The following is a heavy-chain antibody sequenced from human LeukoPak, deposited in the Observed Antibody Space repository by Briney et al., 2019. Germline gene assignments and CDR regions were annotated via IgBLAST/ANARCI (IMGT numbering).Heavy chain of an antibody. CDR1: GYTFTSND. V-gene: IGHV1-8*01. CDR2: MNPNSGKT. J-gene: IGHJ4*02. Sequence: ASVKVSCKASGYTFTSNDINWVRQATGQGLEWMGWMNPNSGKTGYAQKFQGRVTMTSATSISTAYMELSGLRSEDTAVYFCARGPIRGPTYFLDYWGQGSQVIVSS. CDR3: ARGPIRGPTYFLDY. D-gene: IGHD2-21*01.